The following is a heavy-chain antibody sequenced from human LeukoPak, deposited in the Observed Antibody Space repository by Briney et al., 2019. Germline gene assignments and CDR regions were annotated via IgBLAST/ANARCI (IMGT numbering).Heavy chain of an antibody. Sequence: PGGSLRLSCAASGFTFDDYGMSWVCQAPGKGLEWVSGINWNGGSTGYADSVKGRFTISRDNAKNSLYLQMNSLRAEDTALYYCARDVGSELLPLGGPPSYWGQGTLVTVSS. V-gene: IGHV3-20*04. D-gene: IGHD2-15*01. CDR2: INWNGGST. CDR3: ARDVGSELLPLGGPPSY. CDR1: GFTFDDYG. J-gene: IGHJ4*02.